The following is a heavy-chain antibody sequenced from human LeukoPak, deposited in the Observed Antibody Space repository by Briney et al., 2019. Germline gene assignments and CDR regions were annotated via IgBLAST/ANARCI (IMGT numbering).Heavy chain of an antibody. Sequence: ASVKVSCKASGYTFTSYYMHWVRQAPGQGLEWMGIINPSGGSTSYAQKFQGRVTMTRDTSTSTVYMELSSLRSEDTAVYYCASGKGYCSSTSCPGGAFDIWGQGTMVTVSS. CDR1: GYTFTSYY. CDR2: INPSGGST. J-gene: IGHJ3*02. CDR3: ASGKGYCSSTSCPGGAFDI. V-gene: IGHV1-46*01. D-gene: IGHD2-2*01.